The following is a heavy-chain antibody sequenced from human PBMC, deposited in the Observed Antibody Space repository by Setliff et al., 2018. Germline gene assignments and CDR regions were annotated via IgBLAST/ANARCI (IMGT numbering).Heavy chain of an antibody. CDR3: VKDTGNGGNTGLDY. CDR2: IHDSGNPT. V-gene: IGHV3-11*01. D-gene: IGHD2-15*01. CDR1: GFTFVNYY. J-gene: IGHJ4*02. Sequence: GGSLRLSCAASGFTFVNYYMTWIRQAPGKGLEWISYIHDSGNPTYYADSVRGRFTISRDNSKNSLFLQMNSLRVEDTALYYCVKDTGNGGNTGLDYWGQGTLVTVSS.